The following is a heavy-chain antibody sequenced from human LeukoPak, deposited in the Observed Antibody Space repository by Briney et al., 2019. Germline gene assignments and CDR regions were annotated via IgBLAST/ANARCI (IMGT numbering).Heavy chain of an antibody. V-gene: IGHV3-20*04. J-gene: IGHJ6*03. CDR1: GFTFDDYG. Sequence: GGSLRLSCAASGFTFDDYGMSWVRHAPGKGLEWVSGINWNGGSTGYADSVKGRFTISRDNAKNSLYLQMNSLRAEDTAVYYCAKGYDIFLTYYYYMDVWGKGTTVTVSS. D-gene: IGHD3-9*01. CDR3: AKGYDIFLTYYYYMDV. CDR2: INWNGGST.